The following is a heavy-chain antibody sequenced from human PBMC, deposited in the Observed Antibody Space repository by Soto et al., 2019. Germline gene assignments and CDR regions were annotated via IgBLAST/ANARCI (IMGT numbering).Heavy chain of an antibody. V-gene: IGHV4-59*08. CDR1: GGSISSYY. CDR2: IYYSGST. CDR3: ARHTRTLPGYYFDY. Sequence: PSETLSLTCTVSGGSISSYYWSWIRQPPGKGLEWIGYIYYSGSTNYNPSLKSRVTISVDTSKNQFSLKLSSVTAADTAVYYCARHTRTLPGYYFDYWGQGTLVTVSS. D-gene: IGHD2-2*01. J-gene: IGHJ4*02.